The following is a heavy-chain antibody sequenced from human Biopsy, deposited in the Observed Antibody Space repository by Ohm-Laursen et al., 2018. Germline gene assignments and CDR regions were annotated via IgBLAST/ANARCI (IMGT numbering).Heavy chain of an antibody. Sequence: SLRLSCSASGFTFSSYGMHWVRQAPGKGLEWVAAIWYDGSNKNYADSVKGRFTISRDNSKNTLYLQMNSLRGEDTAVYYCAKCMTGGSNYYFHHCGQGTLITVSS. J-gene: IGHJ4*02. V-gene: IGHV3-33*06. CDR2: IWYDGSNK. CDR1: GFTFSSYG. D-gene: IGHD2-8*01. CDR3: AKCMTGGSNYYFHH.